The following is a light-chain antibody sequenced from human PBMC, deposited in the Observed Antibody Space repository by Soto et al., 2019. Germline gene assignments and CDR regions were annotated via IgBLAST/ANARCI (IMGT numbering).Light chain of an antibody. CDR1: QGISSW. CDR2: KAS. J-gene: IGKJ1*01. Sequence: DIQMTQSPSALSASVGDRVTITCRGSQGISSWLAWYQQKPGKAPRLRIYKASSLASGVPSRFSGSGSGTEFTLTISSLQPEDVATYHCQQHTTFGQGTKVEI. CDR3: QQHTT. V-gene: IGKV1-5*03.